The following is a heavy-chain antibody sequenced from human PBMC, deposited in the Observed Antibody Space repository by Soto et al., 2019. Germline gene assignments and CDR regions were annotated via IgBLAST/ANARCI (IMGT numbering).Heavy chain of an antibody. V-gene: IGHV3-15*01. J-gene: IGHJ6*02. CDR2: IKSKTDGGTT. D-gene: IGHD6-13*01. Sequence: GGSLRLSCAASGFTFSNAWMSWVRRAPGKGLEWVGRIKSKTDGGTTDHAAPVKGRFTISRDDSKNTLYLQMNSLKTDDTAVYYCTTEGSSWNYYFYGLDVWGQGTTVTVSS. CDR1: GFTFSNAW. CDR3: TTEGSSWNYYFYGLDV.